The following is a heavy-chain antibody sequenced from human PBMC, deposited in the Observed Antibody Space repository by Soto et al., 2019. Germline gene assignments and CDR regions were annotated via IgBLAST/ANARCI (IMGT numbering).Heavy chain of an antibody. CDR2: IYYSGST. V-gene: IGHV4-59*01. D-gene: IGHD2-8*01. J-gene: IGHJ3*02. CDR3: ARGNGCTNGVCYTQDDAFDI. Sequence: PSETLSLTCTVSGGSISSYYWSWIRQPPGKGLEWIGYIYYSGSTNYNPSLKSRVTISVDTSKNQFSLKLSSVTAADTAVYYCARGNGCTNGVCYTQDDAFDIWGQGTMVTVS. CDR1: GGSISSYY.